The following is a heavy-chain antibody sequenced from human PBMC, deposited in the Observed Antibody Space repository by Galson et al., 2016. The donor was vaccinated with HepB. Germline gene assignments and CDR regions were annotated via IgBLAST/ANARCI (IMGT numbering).Heavy chain of an antibody. J-gene: IGHJ4*02. V-gene: IGHV4-39*01. D-gene: IGHD5-12*01. CDR1: GGSIRSGTYS. Sequence: SETLSLTCSVSGGSIRSGTYSWEWIRQSPGKGLQWIGSIFHSGSTYYNPSLKSRVTMSVDTSRNQFSLRLTSVTAADTSVYYCARHPGGYDAIFDYWGPGTLVTVSS. CDR2: IFHSGST. CDR3: ARHPGGYDAIFDY.